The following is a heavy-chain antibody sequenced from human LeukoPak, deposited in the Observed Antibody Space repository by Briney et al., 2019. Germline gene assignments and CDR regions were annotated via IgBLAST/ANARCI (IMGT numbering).Heavy chain of an antibody. CDR1: GFTFSSFA. CDR3: AKDLFREELPNAFDI. V-gene: IGHV3-23*01. D-gene: IGHD1-7*01. Sequence: PGGSLRLSCAASGFTFSSFAMSWVRQAPGKGLEWVSSISAGGGSTYYADFVKGRFTISRDNSKNTLYLQMNSLRAEDTAVYYCAKDLFREELPNAFDIWGQGTMVTVSS. CDR2: ISAGGGST. J-gene: IGHJ3*02.